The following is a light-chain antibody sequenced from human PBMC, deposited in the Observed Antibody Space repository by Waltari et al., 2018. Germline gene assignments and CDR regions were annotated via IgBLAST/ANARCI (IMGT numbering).Light chain of an antibody. V-gene: IGLV2-14*01. CDR2: DVR. Sequence: SALPQPASVSGSPGQSLPISCPGSSRDIGGYSFVSGYQHHPGSAPKFKIYDVRSRPSGVAGRFSGSKSGNTAYLTISGLQTDDEADYYCCSYTRSNSVVFGGGTKLTVL. J-gene: IGLJ2*01. CDR1: SRDIGGYSF. CDR3: CSYTRSNSVV.